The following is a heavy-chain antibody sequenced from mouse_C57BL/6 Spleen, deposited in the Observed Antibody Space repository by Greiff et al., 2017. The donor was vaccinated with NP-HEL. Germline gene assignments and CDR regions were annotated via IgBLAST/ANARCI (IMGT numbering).Heavy chain of an antibody. CDR2: IYPGSGNT. CDR1: GYTFTDYY. J-gene: IGHJ1*03. Sequence: VQGVESGAELVRPGASVKLSCKASGYTFTDYYINWVKQRPGQGLEWIARIYPGSGNTYYNEKFKGKATLTAEKSSSTAYMQLSSLTSEDSAVYFCAREGSPPFDVWGTGTTVTVSS. V-gene: IGHV1-76*01. CDR3: AREGSPPFDV.